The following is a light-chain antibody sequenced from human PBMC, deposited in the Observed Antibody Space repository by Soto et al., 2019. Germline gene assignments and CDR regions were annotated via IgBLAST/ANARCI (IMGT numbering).Light chain of an antibody. Sequence: QSALPQPASVSGSPGQSITISCTGTSSDVAAYNYVSWYQQHPGKAPQLIIYDVSNRPSRVSNRFSGSKSGNTASLTISGLQADGEADYYCSSYAGNNTPVLFGGGTKLTVL. J-gene: IGLJ2*01. CDR2: DVS. CDR3: SSYAGNNTPVL. V-gene: IGLV2-14*01. CDR1: SSDVAAYNY.